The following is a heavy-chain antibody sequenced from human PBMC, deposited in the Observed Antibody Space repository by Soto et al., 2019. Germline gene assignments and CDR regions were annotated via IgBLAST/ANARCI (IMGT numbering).Heavy chain of an antibody. V-gene: IGHV1-18*01. CDR2: ISAYNGNT. Sequence: QVQLVQSGAEVKKPGASVKVSCKASGYTFTSYGISWVRQAPGQGLEWMGWISAYNGNTNYAQKLQGSVTMTTDTSTSTAYMELRSLRSDDTAVYYCAREGRIAAAAYYYYYGMDVWGQGTTVTVSS. CDR1: GYTFTSYG. J-gene: IGHJ6*02. D-gene: IGHD6-13*01. CDR3: AREGRIAAAAYYYYYGMDV.